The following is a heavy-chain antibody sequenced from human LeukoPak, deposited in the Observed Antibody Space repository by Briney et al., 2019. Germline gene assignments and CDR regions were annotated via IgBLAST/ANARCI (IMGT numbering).Heavy chain of an antibody. J-gene: IGHJ4*02. CDR2: INPNSGGT. Sequence: ASVKVSCKASGGTFSSYAISWVRQAPGQGLEWMGRINPNSGGTNYAQKFQGRVTMTRDTSISTAYMELSRLRSDDTAVYCCARLRFLEWFPFDYWGQGTLVTVSS. D-gene: IGHD3-3*01. CDR1: GGTFSSYA. CDR3: ARLRFLEWFPFDY. V-gene: IGHV1-2*06.